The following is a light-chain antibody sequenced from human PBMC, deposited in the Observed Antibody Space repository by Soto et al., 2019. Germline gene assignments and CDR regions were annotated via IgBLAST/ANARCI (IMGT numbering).Light chain of an antibody. CDR2: DAS. Sequence: DLQMAQSPSSLSASIGDRVTISCRASQDITTYLNWYQQKPGKAPMLLIYDASTLQSGVPSRFSGSGSGTVFTLSNKHVQPEDFAIYYCQQSSSTLWTFGQGTKVEVK. J-gene: IGKJ1*01. CDR1: QDITTY. CDR3: QQSSSTLWT. V-gene: IGKV1-39*01.